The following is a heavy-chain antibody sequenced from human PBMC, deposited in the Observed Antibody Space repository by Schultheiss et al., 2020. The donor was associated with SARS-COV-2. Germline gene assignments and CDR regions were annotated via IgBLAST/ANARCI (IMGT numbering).Heavy chain of an antibody. CDR1: GGSISSYY. J-gene: IGHJ6*02. CDR3: ARGRGYCSSTSCYRPYYYYGMDV. D-gene: IGHD2-2*02. Sequence: SETLSLTCTVSGGSISSYYWNWIRQPPGKGLEWIGEIYHSGSTNYNPSLKSRVTISVDTSKNQFSLKLSSVTAADTAVYYCARGRGYCSSTSCYRPYYYYGMDVWGQGTTVTVSS. CDR2: IYHSGST. V-gene: IGHV4-59*12.